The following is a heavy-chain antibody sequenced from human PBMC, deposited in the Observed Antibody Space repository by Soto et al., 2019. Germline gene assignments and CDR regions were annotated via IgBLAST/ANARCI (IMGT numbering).Heavy chain of an antibody. CDR2: IYPRGGTT. CDR3: ARGLLLFAFDI. V-gene: IGHV1-46*01. D-gene: IGHD3-10*01. CDR1: GYTFTSYF. J-gene: IGHJ3*02. Sequence: ASVKVSCKSSGYTFTSYFMHWVRQAPGQGLEWVGIIYPRGGTTNYAQKFQGRVTMTSDTSTSTAYMELSSLRSEDTAVYYCARGLLLFAFDIWGQGTMVTGSS.